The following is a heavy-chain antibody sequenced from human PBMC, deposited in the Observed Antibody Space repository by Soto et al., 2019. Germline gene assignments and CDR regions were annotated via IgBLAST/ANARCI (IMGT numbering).Heavy chain of an antibody. CDR2: ISSSSNYI. D-gene: IGHD2-15*01. CDR1: GFTFSSYS. CDR3: ASYVVVPSTMNYFDY. Sequence: GGSLRLSCAASGFTFSSYSMNWVRQAPGKGLEWVSSISSSSNYIYYADSVKGRFTISADKSISTAYLQWSSLKASDTAMYYCASYVVVPSTMNYFDYWGQGSLVTVSS. J-gene: IGHJ4*02. V-gene: IGHV3-21*04.